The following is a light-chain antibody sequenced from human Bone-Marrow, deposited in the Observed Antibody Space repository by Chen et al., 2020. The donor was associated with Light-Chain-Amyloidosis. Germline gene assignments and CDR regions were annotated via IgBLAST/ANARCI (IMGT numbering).Light chain of an antibody. Sequence: QSALTQPASVSGSPGQSLTISCTGTSSDVGAYNFVSWYQQHPGKAPKLMIYDVSNRPSGVSTRFSGSKSGNTASLTISGLQAEDEADYYCSSYTSSTTVVFGGGTKLTVL. CDR1: SSDVGAYNF. CDR3: SSYTSSTTVV. J-gene: IGLJ2*01. CDR2: DVS. V-gene: IGLV2-14*01.